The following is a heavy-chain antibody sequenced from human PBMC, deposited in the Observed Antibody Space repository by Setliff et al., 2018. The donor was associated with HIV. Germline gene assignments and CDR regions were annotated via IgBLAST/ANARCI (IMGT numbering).Heavy chain of an antibody. D-gene: IGHD5-18*01. CDR3: ASRGTAMAYFDY. CDR1: GFTFDDYG. V-gene: IGHV3-20*04. Sequence: SGGSLRLSCAASGFTFDDYGMTWVRQPPGKGLEWVSDIHWNAGRTGYADSVKGRFTISRDNAKNTVYLQMNSLRAEDTAVYYCASRGTAMAYFDYWGQGTLVTVSS. J-gene: IGHJ4*02. CDR2: IHWNAGRT.